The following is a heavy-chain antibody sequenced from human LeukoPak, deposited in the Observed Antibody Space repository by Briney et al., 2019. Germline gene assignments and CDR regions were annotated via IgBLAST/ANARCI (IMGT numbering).Heavy chain of an antibody. D-gene: IGHD1-14*01. CDR3: TRYNNLHFDY. V-gene: IGHV3-33*01. J-gene: IGHJ4*02. CDR1: GFTFGGYG. Sequence: TGGSLRLSCAGSGFTFGGYGMHWLRQTPGKGLEWVAVIAYDGSRAFYADSVKGRSTISRDNSKNTMSVQMDDLRAEDMAVYYWTRYNNLHFDYWGQGTLVTVSS. CDR2: IAYDGSRA.